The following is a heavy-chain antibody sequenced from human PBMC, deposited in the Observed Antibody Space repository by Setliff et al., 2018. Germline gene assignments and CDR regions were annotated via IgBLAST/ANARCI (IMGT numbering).Heavy chain of an antibody. CDR2: INPNSGGT. CDR1: GYAFTGYY. Sequence: ASVKVSCKASGYAFTGYYMHWVRQAPGQGLEWMGRINPNSGGTNYAQKFQGRVTMTRDTSISTAYMELSRLRSDDTAVYYCARGPFLEWLLYFDYWGQGTLVTVSS. D-gene: IGHD3-3*01. V-gene: IGHV1-2*06. J-gene: IGHJ4*02. CDR3: ARGPFLEWLLYFDY.